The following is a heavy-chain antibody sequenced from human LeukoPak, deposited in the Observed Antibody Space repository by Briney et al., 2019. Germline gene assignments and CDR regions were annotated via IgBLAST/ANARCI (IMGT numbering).Heavy chain of an antibody. CDR2: INHSGST. CDR1: GGSISSGDYY. Sequence: SETLSLTCTVSGGSISSGDYYWSWIRQPPGKGLEWIGEINHSGSTNYNPSLKSRVTISVDTSKNQFSLKLSSVTAADTAVYYCARALAYSSSSDYWGQGTLVTVSS. V-gene: IGHV4-39*07. D-gene: IGHD6-6*01. CDR3: ARALAYSSSSDY. J-gene: IGHJ4*02.